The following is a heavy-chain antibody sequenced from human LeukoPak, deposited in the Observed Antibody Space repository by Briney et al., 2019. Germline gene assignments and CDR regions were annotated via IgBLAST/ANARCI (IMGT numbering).Heavy chain of an antibody. V-gene: IGHV3-48*04. D-gene: IGHD1-26*01. CDR3: AREVGASEFDY. Sequence: GGSLRLSCAASGFTFSSYSMNWVRQAPGKGLEWVSYISSSSSAIYYADSVKGRFTISRDNAKNSLYLQMNSLRAEDTAVYYCAREVGASEFDYWGQGTLVTVSS. CDR2: ISSSSSAI. J-gene: IGHJ4*02. CDR1: GFTFSSYS.